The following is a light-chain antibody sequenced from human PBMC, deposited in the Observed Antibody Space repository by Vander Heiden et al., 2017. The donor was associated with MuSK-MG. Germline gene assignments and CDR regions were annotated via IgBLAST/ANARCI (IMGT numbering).Light chain of an antibody. Sequence: ATQMTQSPSSLSASVGDRVTITCRASQDISSDLGWYQQRPGKAPNLLIYAASSPQNGVPSRFSGSGSGTNFTLTISSLQPEDFATYYCLQDNSYPFTFGPGSKVEIK. J-gene: IGKJ3*01. V-gene: IGKV1-6*01. CDR3: LQDNSYPFT. CDR1: QDISSD. CDR2: AAS.